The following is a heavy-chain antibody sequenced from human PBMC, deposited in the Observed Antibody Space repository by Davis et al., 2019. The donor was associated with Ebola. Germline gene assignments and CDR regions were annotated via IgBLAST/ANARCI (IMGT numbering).Heavy chain of an antibody. CDR2: IKPNSGGT. J-gene: IGHJ3*02. CDR3: ARGGYCSGGSCYLSAFDI. D-gene: IGHD2-15*01. Sequence: AASVKVSCKASGYTFTGYYMHWVRQAPGQGLEWMGWIKPNSGGTNYAQKFQGWVTMTRATSISTAYMELSRLRSDDTAVYYCARGGYCSGGSCYLSAFDIWGQGTMVTVSS. CDR1: GYTFTGYY. V-gene: IGHV1-2*04.